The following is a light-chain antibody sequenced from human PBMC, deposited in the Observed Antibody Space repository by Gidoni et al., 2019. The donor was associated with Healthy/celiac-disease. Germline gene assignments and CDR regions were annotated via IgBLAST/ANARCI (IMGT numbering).Light chain of an antibody. V-gene: IGLV5-39*01. Sequence: QPVLTQPTSLSASPGASARFTCTLRSGINVGTYRIYWYQQKPGILPRYLLRYKSDSDKQHGPGVPSRFAGSKDASTNAGLLLISGLQSEDEADYYFAIWYSSTHVVFGEGTKLTVL. CDR2: YKSDSDK. CDR1: SGINVGTYR. CDR3: AIWYSSTHVV. J-gene: IGLJ2*01.